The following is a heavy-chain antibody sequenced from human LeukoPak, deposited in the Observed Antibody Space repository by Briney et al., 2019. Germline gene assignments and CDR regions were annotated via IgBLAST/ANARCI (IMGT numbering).Heavy chain of an antibody. CDR1: GGSISSSSYY. D-gene: IGHD3-3*01. Sequence: SETLSLTCTVSGGSISSSSYYWGWIRQPPGKGLEWIGSIYYSGSTYYNPSLKSRVTISVDTSKNQFSLKLSSVTAADTAVYYCARARAQATIFGVVITDAFDIWGQGTMVTVSS. CDR3: ARARAQATIFGVVITDAFDI. V-gene: IGHV4-39*01. J-gene: IGHJ3*02. CDR2: IYYSGST.